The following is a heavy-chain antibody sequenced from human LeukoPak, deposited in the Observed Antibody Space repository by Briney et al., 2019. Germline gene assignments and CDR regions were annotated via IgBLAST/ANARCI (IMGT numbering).Heavy chain of an antibody. J-gene: IGHJ4*02. Sequence: GGSLGLSCAASGFTFSTYAMSWVRQAPGKGLEWVSAIGGSSGSTNYADSVKGRFTISRDSSKNTLYLQMNSLRAEDTAVYYCAKGDDSSGYYEGLIDYWGQGTLVTVSS. V-gene: IGHV3-23*01. CDR3: AKGDDSSGYYEGLIDY. D-gene: IGHD3-22*01. CDR2: IGGSSGST. CDR1: GFTFSTYA.